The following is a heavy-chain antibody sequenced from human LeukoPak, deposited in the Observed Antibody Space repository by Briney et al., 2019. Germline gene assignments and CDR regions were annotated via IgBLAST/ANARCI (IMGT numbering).Heavy chain of an antibody. J-gene: IGHJ4*02. CDR3: ARDERDVVVVPGAMPY. V-gene: IGHV1-46*01. Sequence: ASVKVSCKASGYSFTNYYMHWVRQAPGQGLEWMGIINPSGGSTTNAQKFQGRVTMTRDMSTTTVYMELSSLRSDDTAMYYCARDERDVVVVPGAMPYWGQGTLVTVSS. CDR1: GYSFTNYY. D-gene: IGHD2-2*01. CDR2: INPSGGST.